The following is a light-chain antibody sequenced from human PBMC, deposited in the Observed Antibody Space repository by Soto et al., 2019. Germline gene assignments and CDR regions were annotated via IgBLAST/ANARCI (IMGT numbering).Light chain of an antibody. CDR3: KQRSNCPLIT. CDR2: DAS. CDR1: QSVSSY. Sequence: EIVLTQSPATLSLSPGERATLSCMASQSVSSYLAWYQQKPGQAPRLLIYDASNRATGISARFSGSWSGTDFTLTISSLEPEDFAVYSCKQRSNCPLITFGQGTRLEIK. V-gene: IGKV3-11*01. J-gene: IGKJ5*01.